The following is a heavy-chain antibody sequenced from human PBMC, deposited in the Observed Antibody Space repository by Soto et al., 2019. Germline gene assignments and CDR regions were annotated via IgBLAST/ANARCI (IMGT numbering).Heavy chain of an antibody. J-gene: IGHJ4*02. V-gene: IGHV4-39*02. CDR2: IYYDGST. D-gene: IGHD2-15*01. CDR1: GGSINSNNYY. CDR3: AKVVVAATRHTDFDS. Sequence: PSETLSLTCTFSGGSINSNNYYWAWIRQPPGKGLAWIASIYYDGSTYYNPSLKSRVSISVDTSKNHFSLKLSSATAADTAVYYCAKVVVAATRHTDFDSWGQGTLVTVSS.